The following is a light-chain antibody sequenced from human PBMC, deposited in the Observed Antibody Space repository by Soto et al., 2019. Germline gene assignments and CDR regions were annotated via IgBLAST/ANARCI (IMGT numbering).Light chain of an antibody. CDR2: DVS. Sequence: QPVLTQPASVSGSPGQSITISCTGTSSDVGGYNYVSWYQQHPDKAPKLMIYDVSNRPSGVSNRFSGSKSGNTASLTISGLQAEDEADYYCNSYTSSSTYVFGTGTKLTVL. J-gene: IGLJ1*01. V-gene: IGLV2-14*01. CDR1: SSDVGGYNY. CDR3: NSYTSSSTYV.